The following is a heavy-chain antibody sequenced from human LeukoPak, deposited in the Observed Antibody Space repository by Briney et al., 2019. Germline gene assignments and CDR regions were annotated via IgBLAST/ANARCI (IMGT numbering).Heavy chain of an antibody. D-gene: IGHD2-2*01. CDR2: ISYDGSNK. J-gene: IGHJ4*02. V-gene: IGHV3-30*04. Sequence: GGSLRLSCAASGFTFSSYAMHWVRQAPGKGLEWVAVISYDGSNKCYADSVKGRFTISRDNSMNTLYLQMNSLTAEDTAVYYCAKRHCSSTHCYAFDYWGQGTLVTVSS. CDR3: AKRHCSSTHCYAFDY. CDR1: GFTFSSYA.